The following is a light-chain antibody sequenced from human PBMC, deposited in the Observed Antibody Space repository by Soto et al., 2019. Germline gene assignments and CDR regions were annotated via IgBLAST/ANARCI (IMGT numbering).Light chain of an antibody. CDR2: DVS. V-gene: IGLV2-14*01. CDR1: SSDVGGYNY. J-gene: IGLJ1*01. CDR3: SSYTSSSTLYV. Sequence: QSVLTQPASVSWSPGQSVTISCTGTSSDVGGYNYVFWYQQHPGKAPKLMIYDVSNRPSGVSNRFSGSKSGNTASLTISGLQAEDEADYYCSSYTSSSTLYVFGTGTKVTVL.